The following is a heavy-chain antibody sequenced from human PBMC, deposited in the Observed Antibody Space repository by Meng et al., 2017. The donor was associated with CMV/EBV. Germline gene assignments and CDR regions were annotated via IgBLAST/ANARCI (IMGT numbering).Heavy chain of an antibody. Sequence: SETLSLTCTVSGGSISSGDYYWSWIRQPPGKGLEWIGYIYYSGGTYYNPSLKSRVTISVDTSKNQFSLKLSSVTAADTAVYYCARGPMVRGVIGYYYYGMDVWGQGTTVTVSS. V-gene: IGHV4-30-4*08. CDR3: ARGPMVRGVIGYYYYGMDV. D-gene: IGHD3-10*01. J-gene: IGHJ6*02. CDR1: GGSISSGDYY. CDR2: IYYSGGT.